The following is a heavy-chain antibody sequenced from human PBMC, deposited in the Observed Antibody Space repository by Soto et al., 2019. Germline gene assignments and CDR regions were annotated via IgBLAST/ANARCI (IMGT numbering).Heavy chain of an antibody. Sequence: EVQLVESGGGLVQPGGSLRLSCAASGFTFSSYSMNWVRQAPGKGLEWVSYISSSSTIYYADSVKGRFTISRDNAKNSLYLQMNSLRDEDTAVYYCARVKIGPSAFGYWGQGTLVTVSS. D-gene: IGHD3-3*01. CDR3: ARVKIGPSAFGY. CDR1: GFTFSSYS. CDR2: ISSSSTI. V-gene: IGHV3-48*02. J-gene: IGHJ4*02.